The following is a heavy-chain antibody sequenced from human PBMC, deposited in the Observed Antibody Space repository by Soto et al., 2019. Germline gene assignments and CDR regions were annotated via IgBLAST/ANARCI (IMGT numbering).Heavy chain of an antibody. Sequence: GASVKVSCKASGHTFTTYQIHWVRQAPGQGLEWMGTINPSGGSTSYAQRFQGRVTMTRDTSTSTVYVDLNSLRSEDTALYYCARGDSNGWHFDSWGQGTLVTVSS. CDR3: ARGDSNGWHFDS. J-gene: IGHJ4*02. CDR2: INPSGGST. CDR1: GHTFTTYQ. V-gene: IGHV1-46*01. D-gene: IGHD6-19*01.